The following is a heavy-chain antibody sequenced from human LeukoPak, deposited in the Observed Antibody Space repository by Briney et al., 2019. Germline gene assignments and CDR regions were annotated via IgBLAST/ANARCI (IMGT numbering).Heavy chain of an antibody. CDR2: IYHSGST. CDR1: GGSISSGGYY. V-gene: IGHV4-30-2*01. CDR3: ARDLRRGAIDY. D-gene: IGHD3-16*02. Sequence: SETLSLTCTVSGGSISSGGYYWSWIRQPPGKGLEWIGYIYHSGSTYYIPSLKSRVTISVDRSKNQFSLKLSSVTAADTAVYYCARDLRRGAIDYWGQGTLVTVSS. J-gene: IGHJ4*02.